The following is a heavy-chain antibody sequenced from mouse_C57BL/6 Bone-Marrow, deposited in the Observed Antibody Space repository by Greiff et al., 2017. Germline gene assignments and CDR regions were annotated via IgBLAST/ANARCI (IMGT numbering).Heavy chain of an antibody. V-gene: IGHV1-69*01. CDR1: GYTFTSYW. D-gene: IGHD3-1*01. CDR3: ARSSGYPDY. Sequence: QVQLQQPGAELVMPGASVKLSCKASGYTFTSYWMHWVKQRPGQGLEWIGEIDPSDSYPNYHQKFKGKSTLNVDKSSSTAYMQLSSLTSEDSAVYYCARSSGYPDYWGQGTTLTVSS. J-gene: IGHJ2*01. CDR2: IDPSDSYP.